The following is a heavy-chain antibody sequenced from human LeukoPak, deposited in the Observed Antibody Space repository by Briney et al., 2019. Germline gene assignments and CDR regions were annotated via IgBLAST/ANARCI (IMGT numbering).Heavy chain of an antibody. CDR2: IKQDGSEK. D-gene: IGHD5-18*01. CDR1: GFTFSSYW. CDR3: ARDTAMVNDAFDI. Sequence: PGGSLRLSCAASGFTFSSYWMSWVRQAPGKGLGWVANIKQDGSEKYYVDSVKGRFTISRDNAKISLYLQMNSLRAKDTAVYYCARDTAMVNDAFDIWGQGTMVTVSS. J-gene: IGHJ3*02. V-gene: IGHV3-7*01.